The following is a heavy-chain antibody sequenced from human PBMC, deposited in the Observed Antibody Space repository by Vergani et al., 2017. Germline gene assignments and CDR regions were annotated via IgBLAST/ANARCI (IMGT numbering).Heavy chain of an antibody. Sequence: QVQLVESGGGVVQPGGSLRLSCAASGFSFSSFGMHWVRQAPGKGLEWVTFIRYDGSNKYYADSVKGRCTIPRDNAQNTLYLQMNSLRVEDTGVYYCARARCIETCYMSNWLDSWGQGTLVTVSS. CDR1: GFSFSSFG. CDR2: IRYDGSNK. V-gene: IGHV3-30*02. D-gene: IGHD3-9*01. CDR3: ARARCIETCYMSNWLDS. J-gene: IGHJ5*01.